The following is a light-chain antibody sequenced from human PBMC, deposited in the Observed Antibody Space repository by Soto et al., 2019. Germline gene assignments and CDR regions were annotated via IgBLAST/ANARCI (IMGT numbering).Light chain of an antibody. J-gene: IGKJ1*01. CDR3: QHYNSYSEA. CDR1: QTIRSW. Sequence: DIQMTQSPSTLSGSVADRVTITCLASQTIRSWLAWYQQKPGKAPKRLIYKASTLKSGVPSRFSGSGSGTEFTLTISSLQPDDFATYYCQHYNSYSEAFGQGTKVDIK. V-gene: IGKV1-5*03. CDR2: KAS.